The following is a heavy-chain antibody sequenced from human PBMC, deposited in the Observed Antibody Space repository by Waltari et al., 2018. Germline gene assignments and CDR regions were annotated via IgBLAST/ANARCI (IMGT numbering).Heavy chain of an antibody. CDR3: ATYIGASIGTAAFDV. CDR2: ISNSGTT. D-gene: IGHD1-1*01. Sequence: VGTRQTPGQGLGWLATISNSGTTYSSPSLKGRVTISRDTSKNQVSLRLGSVTAADTAVYYCATYIGASIGTAAFDVWGQGTKVTVSS. V-gene: IGHV4-39*01. J-gene: IGHJ3*01.